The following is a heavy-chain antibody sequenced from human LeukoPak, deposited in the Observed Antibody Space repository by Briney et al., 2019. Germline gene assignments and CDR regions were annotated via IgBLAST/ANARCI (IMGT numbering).Heavy chain of an antibody. V-gene: IGHV3-23*01. Sequence: GSLRLSCAASGFTFSSFVLSWVRQAPGKGLEWVSGISGSTSTTYYADSVKGRFSISRDNSKNTLYLQMNSLRADDTAVYYCARGGTTMIVPTSWGQGTLVTVSS. J-gene: IGHJ5*02. CDR2: ISGSTSTT. D-gene: IGHD3-22*01. CDR1: GFTFSSFV. CDR3: ARGGTTMIVPTS.